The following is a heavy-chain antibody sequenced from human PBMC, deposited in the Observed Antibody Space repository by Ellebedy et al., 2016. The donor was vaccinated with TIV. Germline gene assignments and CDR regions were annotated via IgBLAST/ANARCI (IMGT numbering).Heavy chain of an antibody. CDR1: GYAFATYG. Sequence: AASAKVSCKASGYAFATYGISWVRQASGHGLVWVGWIGVYNGNKNYGQRVQGRVTITADTSTNTAYIELRSLRSDDTAVYYCARRAGYYDPLDYWGQGTLVTVSS. CDR2: IGVYNGNK. J-gene: IGHJ4*02. CDR3: ARRAGYYDPLDY. D-gene: IGHD3-3*01. V-gene: IGHV1-18*01.